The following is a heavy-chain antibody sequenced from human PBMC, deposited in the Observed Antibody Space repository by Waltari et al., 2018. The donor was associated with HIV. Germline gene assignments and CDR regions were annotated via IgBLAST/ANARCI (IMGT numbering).Heavy chain of an antibody. CDR1: ASSIRRYYY. CDR3: ARDQDYYDSSGYTSYAFDI. V-gene: IGHV4-38-2*02. D-gene: IGHD3-22*01. CDR2: IYRSGTT. Sequence: QVLLQESCPRLVKSSQTLSLTCPVSASSIRRYYYWACIRQAPGKGLEWIGSIYRSGTTYYNPSVKTRVAISVNMSKNQYSLKLSSLTAADTAVYYCARDQDYYDSSGYTSYAFDIWGRGTMIIVSS. J-gene: IGHJ3*02.